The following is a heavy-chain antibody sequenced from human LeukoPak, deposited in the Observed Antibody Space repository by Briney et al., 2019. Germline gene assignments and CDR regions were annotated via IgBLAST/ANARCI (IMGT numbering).Heavy chain of an antibody. Sequence: SETLSLTCTVSGGSISSYYWSWIRQPPGKGLEWIGYIYYSGSTNYNPSLKGRVTISVDTSKNQFSLKLSSVTAADTAVYYCARGRYYYDSSGSFDYWGQGTLVTVSS. D-gene: IGHD3-22*01. J-gene: IGHJ4*02. V-gene: IGHV4-59*12. CDR1: GGSISSYY. CDR2: IYYSGST. CDR3: ARGRYYYDSSGSFDY.